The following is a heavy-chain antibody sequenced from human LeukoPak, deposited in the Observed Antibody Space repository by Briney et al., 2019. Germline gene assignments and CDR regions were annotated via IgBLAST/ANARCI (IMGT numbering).Heavy chain of an antibody. Sequence: HPGGSLRLSCAASGFTFSSYAMNWVRQAPGKGLEWVSGISGSGANTFYADSVTGRFIISRDNSKDTLNLQMNSLRVEDTAVYYCAKASAHDIDPFDSWGQGTLVTVSS. CDR3: AKASAHDIDPFDS. J-gene: IGHJ4*02. CDR2: ISGSGANT. CDR1: GFTFSSYA. V-gene: IGHV3-23*01.